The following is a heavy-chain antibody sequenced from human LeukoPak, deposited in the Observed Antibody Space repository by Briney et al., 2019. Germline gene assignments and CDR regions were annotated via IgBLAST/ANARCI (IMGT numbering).Heavy chain of an antibody. J-gene: IGHJ4*02. Sequence: GGSLGLSCAASGFTFSSYWMTWVRQAPGKGLEWVANIKQDGSDKYYVDSVKGRFTISRDNAKNSLYLQMNSLGAEDTAVYYCARDLRWYDYWGQGTLVTVSS. CDR1: GFTFSSYW. CDR2: IKQDGSDK. V-gene: IGHV3-7*01. CDR3: ARDLRWYDY. D-gene: IGHD4-23*01.